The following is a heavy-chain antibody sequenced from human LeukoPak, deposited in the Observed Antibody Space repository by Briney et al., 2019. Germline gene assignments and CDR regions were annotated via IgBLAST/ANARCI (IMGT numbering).Heavy chain of an antibody. Sequence: SETLSLTCTVSGGSISSYYWSWIRQPPGKGLEWIGYIYYSGSTNYNPSLKSRVTISVDTSKNQFSLKLSSVTAADTAVYYCARAHYDYIWGSYSTNWSDPWGQGTLVTASS. CDR1: GGSISSYY. V-gene: IGHV4-59*01. J-gene: IGHJ5*02. CDR2: IYYSGST. CDR3: ARAHYDYIWGSYSTNWSDP. D-gene: IGHD3-16*01.